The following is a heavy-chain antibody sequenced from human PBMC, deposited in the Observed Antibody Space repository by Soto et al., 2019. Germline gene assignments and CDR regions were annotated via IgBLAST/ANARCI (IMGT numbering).Heavy chain of an antibody. CDR3: ARDSPDCSGGSCYSDYYYGMDV. J-gene: IGHJ6*02. CDR1: GGTFSSYA. V-gene: IGHV1-69*01. Sequence: QVQLVQSGAEVKKPGSSVKVSCKASGGTFSSYAISWVRQAPGQGLEWMGGIIPIFGTANYAQKFQGRVTITADESTSTAYMGLSSLRSEDTAVYYCARDSPDCSGGSCYSDYYYGMDVWGQGTTVTVSS. CDR2: IIPIFGTA. D-gene: IGHD2-15*01.